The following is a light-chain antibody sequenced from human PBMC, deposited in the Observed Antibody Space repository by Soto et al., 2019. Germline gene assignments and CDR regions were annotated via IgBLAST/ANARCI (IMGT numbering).Light chain of an antibody. CDR3: ISYIPSTTTHWV. V-gene: IGLV2-14*01. J-gene: IGLJ3*02. CDR2: EVY. Sequence: QSALTQPASVSGSPGQSITISCTGTNSDVGGYDRVSWYQHHPGKAPKLLIFEVYNRPSGISDRFSGSKSGDTASLTTSELQAEDEADYYCISYIPSTTTHWVFGGGTKVTVL. CDR1: NSDVGGYDR.